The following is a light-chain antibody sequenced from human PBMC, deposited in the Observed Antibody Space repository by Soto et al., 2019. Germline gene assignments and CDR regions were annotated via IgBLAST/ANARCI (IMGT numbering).Light chain of an antibody. CDR1: SSDVGHYNY. V-gene: IGLV2-14*01. J-gene: IGLJ1*01. CDR3: SSYTSSSTYV. CDR2: EVS. Sequence: QSALTQPASVSGSPGQSITISCTGTSSDVGHYNYVSWYQQHPGKAPKLMISEVSDRPSGVSDRFSGSKSGNTASLTISGLLAEDEADYYCSSYTSSSTYVFGTGTKLTVL.